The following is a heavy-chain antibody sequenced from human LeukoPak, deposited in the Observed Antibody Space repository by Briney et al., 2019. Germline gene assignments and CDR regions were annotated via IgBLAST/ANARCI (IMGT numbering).Heavy chain of an antibody. V-gene: IGHV4-34*01. Sequence: SETLSLTCAVYGGSFSGYYWSWIRQPPGKGLEWIGEINHSGSTNYNPSLESRVTISVDTSKNQFSLKLSSVTAADTAVYYCARGRWGFRCSSSSGLFDYWGQGTLVTVSS. CDR3: ARGRWGFRCSSSSGLFDY. CDR1: GGSFSGYY. CDR2: INHSGST. D-gene: IGHD6-6*01. J-gene: IGHJ4*02.